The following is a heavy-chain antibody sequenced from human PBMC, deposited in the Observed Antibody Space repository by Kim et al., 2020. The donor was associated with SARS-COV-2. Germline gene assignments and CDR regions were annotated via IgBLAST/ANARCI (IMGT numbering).Heavy chain of an antibody. CDR3: ARGGWGGDCSSTSCYRFLGFGDHTP. Sequence: SETLSLTCAVSGGSISSSNWWSWVRQPPGKRLEWILEIYHSGSTNYNPSLKSRLTISVDKSKNQFSLKLSSVTAADTAVYYCARGGWGGDCSSTSCYRFLGFGDHTPWGQGNLGTGSS. V-gene: IGHV4-4*02. CDR2: IYHSGST. J-gene: IGHJ5*02. D-gene: IGHD2-2*02. CDR1: GGSISSSNW.